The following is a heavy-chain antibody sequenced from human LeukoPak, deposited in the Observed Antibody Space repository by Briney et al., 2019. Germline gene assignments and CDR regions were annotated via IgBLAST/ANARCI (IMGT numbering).Heavy chain of an antibody. D-gene: IGHD1-1*01. CDR2: NNNRGSN. CDR3: ARGLRFRVHFLDY. V-gene: IGHV4-34*01. J-gene: IGHJ4*02. CDR1: GGSFSGYY. Sequence: SETLSLTCAVYGGSFSGYYWSWPRQPPGKGLEWSEQNNNRGSNNYNPLLKRRVNISVDTSKNQSSLKLSSVTGADTAVYYCARGLRFRVHFLDYWGQGTRVTVSS.